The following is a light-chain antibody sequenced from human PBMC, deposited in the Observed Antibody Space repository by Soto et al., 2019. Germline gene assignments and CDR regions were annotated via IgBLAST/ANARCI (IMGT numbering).Light chain of an antibody. J-gene: IGKJ1*01. CDR3: QQSYSSPPT. Sequence: GDRVTITCRASQSISSYLNWYQQKPGKAPKLLIFAASSLQSGVPSRFSGSRSGPDFTLTISSLQPEDFATYYCQQSYSSPPTFGQGTKVDIK. CDR1: QSISSY. V-gene: IGKV1-39*01. CDR2: AAS.